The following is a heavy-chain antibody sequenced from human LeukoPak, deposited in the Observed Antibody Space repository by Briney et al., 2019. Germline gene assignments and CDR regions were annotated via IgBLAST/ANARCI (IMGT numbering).Heavy chain of an antibody. J-gene: IGHJ4*02. CDR3: ARYFDWLPFDY. CDR2: INSDGSST. Sequence: GGSLRLSCAASGFTFSSYWMHWVRQAPGKGLVWVARINSDGSSTSYADSVKGRFTISRDNAKNTLYLQMNSLRAEDTAGYYCARYFDWLPFDYWGQGTLVTVSS. V-gene: IGHV3-74*01. CDR1: GFTFSSYW. D-gene: IGHD3-9*01.